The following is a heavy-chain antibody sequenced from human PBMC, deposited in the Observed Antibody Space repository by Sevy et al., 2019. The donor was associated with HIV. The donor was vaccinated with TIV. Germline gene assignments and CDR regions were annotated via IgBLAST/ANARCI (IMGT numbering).Heavy chain of an antibody. CDR1: GFSFNGYG. V-gene: IGHV3-33*01. J-gene: IGHJ4*02. D-gene: IGHD6-19*01. CDR3: ARESLAVAGIGYYFHS. CDR2: IWYDGTNK. Sequence: GGSLRLSCAASGFSFNGYGMHWIRQAPGKGLEWLAFIWYDGTNKEYADSMKGRFTISRDNSENTLYLQMNSLRAEDTAVYYCARESLAVAGIGYYFHSWGQRTLVTVSS.